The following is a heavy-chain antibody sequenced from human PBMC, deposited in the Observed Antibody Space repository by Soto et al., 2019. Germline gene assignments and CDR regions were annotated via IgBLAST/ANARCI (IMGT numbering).Heavy chain of an antibody. J-gene: IGHJ4*02. D-gene: IGHD6-19*01. CDR3: ARTHSSGWYFDY. CDR2: IYYSGST. CDR1: GGSISSSSYY. Sequence: SETLSLTCTVSGGSISSSSYYWGWIRQPPGKGLEWIGSIYYSGSTYYNPSLKSRFTISVDTSKNQFSLKLTSVTAAYTAVYYCARTHSSGWYFDYWGQGTLVTVSS. V-gene: IGHV4-39*01.